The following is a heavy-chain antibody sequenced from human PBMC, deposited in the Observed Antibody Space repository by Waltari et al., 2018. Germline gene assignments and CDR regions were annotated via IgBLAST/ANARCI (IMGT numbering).Heavy chain of an antibody. Sequence: QLQLQESGPGLVKPSETLSLTCTVSGGSISSSSYYWGWIRQPPGKGLEWIGSIYYSGSTYYNPSLKSRVTISVDTSKNQFSLKLSSVTAADTAVYYCARQRIAVAQTFDIWGQGTMVTVSS. CDR3: ARQRIAVAQTFDI. CDR1: GGSISSSSYY. V-gene: IGHV4-39*01. D-gene: IGHD6-19*01. J-gene: IGHJ3*02. CDR2: IYYSGST.